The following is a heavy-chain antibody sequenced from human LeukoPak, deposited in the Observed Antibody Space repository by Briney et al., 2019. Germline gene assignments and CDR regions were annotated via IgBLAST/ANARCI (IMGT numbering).Heavy chain of an antibody. Sequence: SETLSLTRTVSGGSISSYYWSWIRQPPGKGLEWIGYIYYSGSTNYNPSLKSRVTFSVDTSKNQFSLKLSSVTAADTAVYYCASLDTTVTLVDCWGQGTLVTVSS. V-gene: IGHV4-59*08. J-gene: IGHJ4*02. CDR1: GGSISSYY. D-gene: IGHD4-17*01. CDR2: IYYSGST. CDR3: ASLDTTVTLVDC.